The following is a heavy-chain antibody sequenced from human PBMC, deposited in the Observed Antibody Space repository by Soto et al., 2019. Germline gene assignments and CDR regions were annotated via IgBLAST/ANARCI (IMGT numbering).Heavy chain of an antibody. D-gene: IGHD1-26*01. V-gene: IGHV3-48*03. J-gene: IGHJ4*02. CDR2: ISSNGRTI. CDR3: ARVGVVGARSLDF. Sequence: VGSLRLSCAASGFTFSSYEMNWVRQAPGKGLEWVSYISSNGRTIDYADSVKGRFTISRDNAKKSLYLKLNSLRAEDTAVYYCARVGVVGARSLDFWGQGTLVTVSS. CDR1: GFTFSSYE.